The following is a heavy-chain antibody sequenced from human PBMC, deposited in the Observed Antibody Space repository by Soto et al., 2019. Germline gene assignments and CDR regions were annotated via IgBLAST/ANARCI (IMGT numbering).Heavy chain of an antibody. D-gene: IGHD3-3*01. V-gene: IGHV1-69*06. CDR2: IIPISGTA. J-gene: IGHJ6*02. CDR1: GYTFTSQD. CDR3: ARGYYDFWSKYYGMDV. Sequence: ASVKVSWKASGYTFTSQDINWVRQAPGQGLEWMGGIIPISGTANYAQKLQGRVTITADKSTSTAYMELSSLRSEDTAVYYCARGYYDFWSKYYGMDVWR.